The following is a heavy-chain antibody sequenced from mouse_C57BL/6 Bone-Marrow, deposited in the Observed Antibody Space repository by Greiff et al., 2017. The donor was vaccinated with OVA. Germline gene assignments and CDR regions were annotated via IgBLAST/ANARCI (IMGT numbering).Heavy chain of an antibody. CDR3: ARHRVAHWYFDV. CDR2: INPYNGET. J-gene: IGHJ1*03. V-gene: IGHV1-20*01. Sequence: VQLKQSGPELVKPGDSVKISCKASGYSFTGYFMNWVMQSHGKSLEWIGRINPYNGETFYNQKFKGKATLTVDKSSSTAHMELRSLTSEDSAVYYCARHRVAHWYFDVWGTGTTVTVSS. D-gene: IGHD1-1*01. CDR1: GYSFTGYF.